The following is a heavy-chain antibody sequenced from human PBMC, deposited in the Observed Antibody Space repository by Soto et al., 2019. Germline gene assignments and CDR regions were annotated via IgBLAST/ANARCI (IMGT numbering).Heavy chain of an antibody. D-gene: IGHD6-13*01. V-gene: IGHV4-59*01. CDR1: GGSISSYY. Sequence: TSETLSLTCTVSGGSISSYYWSWIRQPPGKGLEWIGYIYYSGSTNYNPSLKSRVIISVDTSKNQFSLKLSSVTAADTAVYYCARYSRSNVVYNWFDPWGQGTLVTVSS. J-gene: IGHJ5*02. CDR2: IYYSGST. CDR3: ARYSRSNVVYNWFDP.